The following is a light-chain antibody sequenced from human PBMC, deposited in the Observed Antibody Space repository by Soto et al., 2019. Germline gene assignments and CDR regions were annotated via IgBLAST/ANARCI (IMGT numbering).Light chain of an antibody. Sequence: IVLTQSPATLSVSPGERATLSCRASQSVSSNLAWYQQKPGQAPRLLIYDASNRATGIPARFSGSGSGTDFTLTISSLEPEDFAVYYCQQRSDWPPITFGQGTRLENK. V-gene: IGKV3-11*01. CDR1: QSVSSN. CDR3: QQRSDWPPIT. CDR2: DAS. J-gene: IGKJ5*01.